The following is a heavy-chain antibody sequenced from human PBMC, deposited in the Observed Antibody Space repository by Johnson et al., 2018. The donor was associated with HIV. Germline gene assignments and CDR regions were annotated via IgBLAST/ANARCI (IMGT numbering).Heavy chain of an antibody. D-gene: IGHD3-10*01. CDR1: GFTFSDYY. Sequence: MHLVESGGGLVKPGGSLRLSCAAYGFTFSDYYMSWIRQAPGKGLEWVSYIGRSGSTFYYADSVKGRFTISRDNAKNSLYLQMNSLRAEDTAVYYCARHRAAVLWFREGDTFDIWGQGTMVTVSS. V-gene: IGHV3-11*04. J-gene: IGHJ3*02. CDR3: ARHRAAVLWFREGDTFDI. CDR2: IGRSGSTF.